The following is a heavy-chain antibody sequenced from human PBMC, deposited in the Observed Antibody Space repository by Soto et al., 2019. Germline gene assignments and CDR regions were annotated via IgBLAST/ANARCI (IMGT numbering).Heavy chain of an antibody. Sequence: SGTLSLTCTVPGGSVSSYYSFRKRPPPGKGLEWIGHIYYRGSTNYNPSLKSQVTKAVDTSKNQFSLKLSSVTAADPAVYYCARRSGATLDYWGQGTLVTVSA. J-gene: IGHJ4*02. CDR3: ARRSGATLDY. D-gene: IGHD1-26*01. CDR1: GGSVSSYY. V-gene: IGHV4-59*02. CDR2: IYYRGST.